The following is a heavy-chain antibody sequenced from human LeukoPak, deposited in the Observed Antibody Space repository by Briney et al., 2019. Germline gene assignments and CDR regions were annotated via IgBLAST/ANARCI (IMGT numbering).Heavy chain of an antibody. Sequence: PGGSLRLSCAASGFTFSNACMSWVRQAPGKGLEWVSGISTSGGSTYSADSVQGRFTISRDNFKNTLYLQMNSLRAEDTGVYSCAKGWSNGRQPIDNRGQGTLVTVSS. CDR1: GFTFSNAC. CDR3: AKGWSNGRQPIDN. J-gene: IGHJ4*02. CDR2: ISTSGGST. V-gene: IGHV3-23*01. D-gene: IGHD3-3*01.